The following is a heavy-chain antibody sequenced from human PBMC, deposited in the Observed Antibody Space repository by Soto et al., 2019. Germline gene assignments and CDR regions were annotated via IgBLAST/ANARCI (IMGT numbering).Heavy chain of an antibody. CDR2: IYSGGST. V-gene: IGHV3-66*01. J-gene: IGHJ4*02. CDR3: ARSITFGGVPL. CDR1: GFTVSSNY. D-gene: IGHD3-16*01. Sequence: EVQLVESGGGLVQPGGSLRLSCAASGFTVSSNYMSWVRQAPGKGLEWVSVIYSGGSTYYSDSVKGRFSISRDNSKNTMYLQMNSLRAEDTAVYYCARSITFGGVPLWGQGTLVTVSS.